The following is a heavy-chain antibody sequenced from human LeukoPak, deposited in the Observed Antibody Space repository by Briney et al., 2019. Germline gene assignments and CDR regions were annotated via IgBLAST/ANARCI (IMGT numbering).Heavy chain of an antibody. J-gene: IGHJ4*02. D-gene: IGHD6-6*01. CDR2: ISWNSGSI. Sequence: GGSLRLSCAASGFTFDDYAMHWVRQAPGKGLEWVSGISWNSGSIGYADSVKGRFTISRDNAKNSLYLQMNSLRAEDTAIYYCAGHARGSYLVHWGQGILVTVST. V-gene: IGHV3-9*01. CDR1: GFTFDDYA. CDR3: AGHARGSYLVH.